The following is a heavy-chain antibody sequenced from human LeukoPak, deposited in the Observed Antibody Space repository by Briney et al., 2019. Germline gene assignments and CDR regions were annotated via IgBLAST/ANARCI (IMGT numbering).Heavy chain of an antibody. CDR2: IYYSGST. D-gene: IGHD6-13*01. Sequence: SETLSLTCTVSGGSISSYYWSWIRQPPGKGLEWIGYIYYSGSTNYNPSLKSRVTISVDTSKNQFSLKLSSVTAADTAVYYCARSYSSSADSSSWPGDWGQGTLVTVSS. J-gene: IGHJ4*02. CDR3: ARSYSSSADSSSWPGD. V-gene: IGHV4-59*01. CDR1: GGSISSYY.